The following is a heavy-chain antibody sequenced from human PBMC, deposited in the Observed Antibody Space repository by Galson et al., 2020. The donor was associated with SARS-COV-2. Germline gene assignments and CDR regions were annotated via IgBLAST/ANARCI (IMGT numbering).Heavy chain of an antibody. CDR3: ANLHVDCSGGSCYSDWSYYGMDV. CDR1: GFTFSSYG. CDR2: ISYDGSNK. J-gene: IGHJ6*02. Sequence: GSLRLSCAASGFTFSSYGMHWVRQAPGKGLEWVAVISYDGSNKYYADSVKGRFTISRDNSKNTLYLQMNSLRAEDTAVYYCANLHVDCSGGSCYSDWSYYGMDVWGQGTTVTVSS. D-gene: IGHD2-15*01. V-gene: IGHV3-30*18.